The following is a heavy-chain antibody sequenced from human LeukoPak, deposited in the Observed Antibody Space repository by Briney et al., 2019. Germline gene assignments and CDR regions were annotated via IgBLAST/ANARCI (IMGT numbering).Heavy chain of an antibody. CDR1: GYTFTGYY. J-gene: IGHJ5*02. CDR2: INPNSGGT. D-gene: IGHD3-9*01. CDR3: ARDRGDDINWFDP. Sequence: GASVKVSCKASGYTFTGYYMHWVRQAPGQGLEWMGWINPNSGGTNYAQKFQGRVTMTRDTSISTAYMEPSRLRSDDTAVYYCARDRGDDINWFDPWGQGTLVTVSS. V-gene: IGHV1-2*02.